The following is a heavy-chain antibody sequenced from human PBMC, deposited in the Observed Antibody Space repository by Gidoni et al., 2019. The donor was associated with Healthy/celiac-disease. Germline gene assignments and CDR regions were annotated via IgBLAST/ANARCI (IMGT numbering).Heavy chain of an antibody. V-gene: IGHV4-39*07. CDR1: GGSLSSSSYY. CDR3: ARDRVVGVDY. D-gene: IGHD2-21*01. J-gene: IGHJ4*02. Sequence: LQLQASGPGLVKPSATLSLTCTVPGGSLSSSSYYWGCIRQPPGKGLEWIGSIHYSGSTYYNPSLKSRVTISVDTSKNQFSLKLSSVTAADTAVYYCARDRVVGVDYWGQGTLVTVSS. CDR2: IHYSGST.